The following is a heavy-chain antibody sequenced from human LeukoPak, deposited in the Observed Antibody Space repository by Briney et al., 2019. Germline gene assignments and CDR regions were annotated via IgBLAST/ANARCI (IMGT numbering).Heavy chain of an antibody. D-gene: IGHD2-2*01. Sequence: ASVTLSCKASGYTFTIYGISWMRQAPGQGLGWVGWISAYKGNTTYAQKLQGRVTMTTDTSTSTAYMEPRSLTSDDTAVYYCAISGYCSSTICSGSIDYWGQGTLVTVSS. CDR3: AISGYCSSTICSGSIDY. V-gene: IGHV1-18*01. CDR2: ISAYKGNT. J-gene: IGHJ4*02. CDR1: GYTFTIYG.